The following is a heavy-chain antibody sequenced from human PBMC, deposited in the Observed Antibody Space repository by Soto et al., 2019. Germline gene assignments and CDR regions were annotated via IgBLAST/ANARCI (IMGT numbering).Heavy chain of an antibody. CDR3: ARQKVSRFCGEVDFFDY. V-gene: IGHV4-34*01. CDR2: INHSGST. D-gene: IGHD4-17*01. Sequence: PSETLFLTCAVYGGSFSGYYGSWIRQPPGKGLEWIGEINHSGSTNYNPSLKSRVTISIDTSNKHLSLHLSSVTAADTAVYYCARQKVSRFCGEVDFFDYWGLGTLVTVSS. J-gene: IGHJ4*02. CDR1: GGSFSGYY.